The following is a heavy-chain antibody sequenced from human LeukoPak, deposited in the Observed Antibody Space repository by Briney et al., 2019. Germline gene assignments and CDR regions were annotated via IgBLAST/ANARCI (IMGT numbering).Heavy chain of an antibody. J-gene: IGHJ5*02. V-gene: IGHV4-34*01. CDR1: GGSFSGYY. CDR3: ARWRVEMATIMAPVEGFDP. D-gene: IGHD5-24*01. CDR2: INHSGST. Sequence: SETLSLTCAVYGGSFSGYYWSWIRQPPGKGLEWIGEINHSGSTNYNPSLKSRVTISVDTSKNQFSLKLSSVTAADTAVYYCARWRVEMATIMAPVEGFDPWGQGTLVTVSS.